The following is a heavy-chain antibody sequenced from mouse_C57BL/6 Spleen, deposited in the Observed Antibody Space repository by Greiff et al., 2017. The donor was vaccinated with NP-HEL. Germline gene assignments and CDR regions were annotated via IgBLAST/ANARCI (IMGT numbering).Heavy chain of an antibody. V-gene: IGHV7-3*01. J-gene: IGHJ4*01. D-gene: IGHD2-3*01. CDR2: IRNKANGYTT. Sequence: EVQLMESGGGLVQPGGSLSLSCAASGFTFTDYYMSWVRQPPGKALEWLGFIRNKANGYTTEYSATVKGRFTISRDYCQTILHLNMHALCATASATYYCARYRGLLPLYAMDYWGQGTSVTVSS. CDR3: ARYRGLLPLYAMDY. CDR1: GFTFTDYY.